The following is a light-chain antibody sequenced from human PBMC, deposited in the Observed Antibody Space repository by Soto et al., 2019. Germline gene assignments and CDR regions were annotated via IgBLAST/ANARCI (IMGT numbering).Light chain of an antibody. CDR3: QQYGSSPPYT. Sequence: IVLTQSPGTLSLSPGERATLSCRASQRVSSSYLARYQQKPGQAPRLLIYGASSRSTGIPDRFSGSGSGTDFTLTISRLEPEDFAVYYCQQYGSSPPYTFGQGTKLEIK. J-gene: IGKJ2*01. CDR1: QRVSSSY. V-gene: IGKV3-20*01. CDR2: GAS.